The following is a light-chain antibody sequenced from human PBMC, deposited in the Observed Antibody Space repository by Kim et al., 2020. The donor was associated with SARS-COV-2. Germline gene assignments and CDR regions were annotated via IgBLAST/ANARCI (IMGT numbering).Light chain of an antibody. CDR2: DAS. CDR1: ESVNNR. V-gene: IGKV3-15*01. CDR3: QHYDGWPPYT. Sequence: VSPGERATPSCRASESVNNRLAWYQQKPGQAPRLLIFDASTRAAGIPARFSGGGSGTEFTLTITSLQSEDVAVYYCQHYDGWPPYTFGQGTKLEIK. J-gene: IGKJ2*01.